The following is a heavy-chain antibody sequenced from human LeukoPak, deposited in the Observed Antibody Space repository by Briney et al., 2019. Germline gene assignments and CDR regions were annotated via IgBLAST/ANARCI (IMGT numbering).Heavy chain of an antibody. CDR1: GYTFTSYW. V-gene: IGHV5-51*01. D-gene: IGHD3-22*01. J-gene: IGHJ4*02. Sequence: GESLKISCKGSGYTFTSYWIGWVRQMPGKGLEWMGIIYPGDSDTRYSPSFQGQVTISADKSISTAYLQWSSLKASDTAMYYCARLTGGRSYYYDSSGRNFDYWGQGTLVTVSS. CDR3: ARLTGGRSYYYDSSGRNFDY. CDR2: IYPGDSDT.